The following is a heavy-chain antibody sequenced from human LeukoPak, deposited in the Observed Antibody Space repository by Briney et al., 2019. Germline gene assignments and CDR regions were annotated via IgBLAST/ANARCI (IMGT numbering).Heavy chain of an antibody. J-gene: IGHJ4*02. CDR3: AEGTPLGY. Sequence: GRSLRLSCAASGFTFSSYAMHWVRQAPGKGLEWVEVISYDGSNKYYADSVKGRFTISRDNSKNTLYLQMNSLRAEDTAVYYCAEGTPLGYWGQGTLVTVSS. CDR2: ISYDGSNK. V-gene: IGHV3-30*01. D-gene: IGHD3-10*01. CDR1: GFTFSSYA.